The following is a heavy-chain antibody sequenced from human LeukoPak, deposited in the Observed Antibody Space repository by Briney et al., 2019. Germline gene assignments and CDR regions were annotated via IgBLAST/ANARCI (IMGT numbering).Heavy chain of an antibody. CDR2: VSPTGSSI. Sequence: PGGSLRLSCAASGFTFSDYYLGWIRQAPGKGLEWVSYVSPTGSSIYFADSVKGRFTISRDNAKNSLYLQMNSLRAEDTAVYYCARGHYGLDVWGQGTTVIVSS. CDR3: ARGHYGLDV. J-gene: IGHJ6*02. CDR1: GFTFSDYY. V-gene: IGHV3-11*01.